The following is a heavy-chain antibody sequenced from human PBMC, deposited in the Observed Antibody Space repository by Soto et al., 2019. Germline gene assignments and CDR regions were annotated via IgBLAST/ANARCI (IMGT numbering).Heavy chain of an antibody. CDR3: ARDRIITIFGVVPPIGY. V-gene: IGHV1-18*01. Sequence: QVQLVQSGAEVKKPGASANVSCKASGYTFTYYGISWVRQAPGQGLEWMGWISPDNGDTKYAQHLRGRVTMTTDTSTNTAYMELKGLRFDDTAVYYCARDRIITIFGVVPPIGYWGQGTLITVSS. J-gene: IGHJ4*02. CDR1: GYTFTYYG. D-gene: IGHD3-3*01. CDR2: ISPDNGDT.